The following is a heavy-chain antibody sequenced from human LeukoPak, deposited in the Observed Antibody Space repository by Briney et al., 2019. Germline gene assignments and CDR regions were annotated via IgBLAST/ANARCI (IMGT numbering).Heavy chain of an antibody. CDR1: GFTFSSYG. J-gene: IGHJ3*02. D-gene: IGHD1-26*01. CDR2: IRFDGSNK. Sequence: PGGSLRLSCAASGFTFSSYGMHWVRQAPGKGLEWVASIRFDGSNKYYADSVKGRFTISRDNSKNTLYLQMNSLRAEDTAVYYCAKRSQWEPRAFDIWGQGTMVTVSS. CDR3: AKRSQWEPRAFDI. V-gene: IGHV3-30*02.